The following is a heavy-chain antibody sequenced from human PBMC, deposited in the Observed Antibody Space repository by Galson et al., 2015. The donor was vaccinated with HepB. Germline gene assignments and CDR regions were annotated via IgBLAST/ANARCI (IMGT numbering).Heavy chain of an antibody. Sequence: SLRLSCAASGFTFSNYWIHWVRQGPGKGLVWVSQINSDGSTRSYADSVKGRFTISRDNAKNTVSLQMNSLRAEDTAVYYCARSRIAAAPDGMDVWGQGTTVTVSS. D-gene: IGHD6-13*01. J-gene: IGHJ6*02. CDR2: INSDGSTR. V-gene: IGHV3-74*01. CDR3: ARSRIAAAPDGMDV. CDR1: GFTFSNYW.